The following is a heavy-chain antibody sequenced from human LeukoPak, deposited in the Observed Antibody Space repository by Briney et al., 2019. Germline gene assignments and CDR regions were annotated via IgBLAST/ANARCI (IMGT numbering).Heavy chain of an antibody. V-gene: IGHV3-30*18. J-gene: IGHJ6*03. D-gene: IGHD4-23*01. CDR1: GFTFSSYG. CDR3: ANGGPYYYYYYMDV. CDR2: ISYDGSNK. Sequence: SGGSLRLSCAASGFTFSSYGMHWVRQAPGKGLEWVAVISYDGSNKYYADSVKGRFTISRDNSKNTLYLQMNSLRAEDTAVYYCANGGPYYYYYYMDVWGKGTTVTVSS.